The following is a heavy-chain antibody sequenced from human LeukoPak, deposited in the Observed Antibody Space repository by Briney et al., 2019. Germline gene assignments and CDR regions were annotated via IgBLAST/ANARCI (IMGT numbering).Heavy chain of an antibody. V-gene: IGHV4-4*07. CDR2: IYSSGNT. Sequence: SETLSLTCTVSGGSISSYYWSWVRQPAGKGLEWIGRIYSSGNTNYNPSLKSRVTTSVDTSRNQFSLKLSSVTAADTAVYYCARESVGYCSGGSCPYYFDYWGQGTLVTVSS. CDR1: GGSISSYY. CDR3: ARESVGYCSGGSCPYYFDY. D-gene: IGHD2-15*01. J-gene: IGHJ4*02.